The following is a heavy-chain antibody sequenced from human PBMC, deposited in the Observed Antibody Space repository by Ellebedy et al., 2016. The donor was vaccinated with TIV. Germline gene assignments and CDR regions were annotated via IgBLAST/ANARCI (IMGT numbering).Heavy chain of an antibody. Sequence: GESLKISCAASGFTFSDYYMSWVRQAPGKGLEWVSVIYSGGSIYYADSVKGRFTISRDNSKNTLYLQMTSLRAEDTAVYYCARTHDDYGGNWAFDYWGQGTLVTVSS. V-gene: IGHV3-66*01. CDR1: GFTFSDYY. D-gene: IGHD4-23*01. CDR3: ARTHDDYGGNWAFDY. CDR2: IYSGGSI. J-gene: IGHJ4*02.